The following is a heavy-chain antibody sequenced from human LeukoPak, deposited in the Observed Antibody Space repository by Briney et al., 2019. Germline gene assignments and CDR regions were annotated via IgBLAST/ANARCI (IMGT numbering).Heavy chain of an antibody. V-gene: IGHV4-59*01. CDR1: GGSISSYY. CDR3: ARSKLGRDGYNLGY. J-gene: IGHJ4*02. D-gene: IGHD5-24*01. Sequence: PSETLSLTCTVSGGSISSYYWSWIRQPPGKGLEWIGYIYYSGSTNYNPSLKSRVTISVDTSKNQFSLKLSSVTAADTAVYYCARSKLGRDGYNLGYWGQGTLVTVSS. CDR2: IYYSGST.